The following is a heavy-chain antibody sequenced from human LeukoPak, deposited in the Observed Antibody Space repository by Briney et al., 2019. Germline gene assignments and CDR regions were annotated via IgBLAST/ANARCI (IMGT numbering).Heavy chain of an antibody. D-gene: IGHD2-2*01. CDR2: INPNSGGT. J-gene: IGHJ3*02. Sequence: ASVKVSCKASGYTFTRYVMNWVRQAPGQGLEWMGWINPNSGGTNYAQKFQGRVTMTRDTSISTAYMELSRLRSDDTAVYYCARDSAYYCSSTSCFEDAFDIWGQGTMVTVSS. CDR3: ARDSAYYCSSTSCFEDAFDI. V-gene: IGHV1-2*02. CDR1: GYTFTRYV.